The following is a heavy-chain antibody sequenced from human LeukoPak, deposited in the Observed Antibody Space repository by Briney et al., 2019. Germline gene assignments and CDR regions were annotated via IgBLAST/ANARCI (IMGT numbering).Heavy chain of an antibody. CDR3: AKDWMSTIINYFDY. D-gene: IGHD5-12*01. CDR2: ISDSGGST. Sequence: PGGSLRLSCAASGFTFSNYAMSWVRQAPGKGLEWVSAISDSGGSTEHADSVKGRFTISRDNSKNILYLQMNSLRAEDTAVYYCAKDWMSTIINYFDYWGQGTLVTVSS. V-gene: IGHV3-23*01. CDR1: GFTFSNYA. J-gene: IGHJ4*02.